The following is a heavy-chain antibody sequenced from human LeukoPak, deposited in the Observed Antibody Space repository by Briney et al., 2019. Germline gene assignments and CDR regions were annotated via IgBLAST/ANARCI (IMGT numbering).Heavy chain of an antibody. Sequence: PSETLSLTCTVSGGSISNYYWSWIRQPPGKGLECIGYIYYSGSTNYNPSLKSRVTISVDTSKNQFSLKLSSVTAADTAVYYCARGLPYYGPRGLGPFFDYWGQGTLVTVSS. J-gene: IGHJ4*02. CDR2: IYYSGST. CDR1: GGSISNYY. V-gene: IGHV4-59*01. D-gene: IGHD3-10*01. CDR3: ARGLPYYGPRGLGPFFDY.